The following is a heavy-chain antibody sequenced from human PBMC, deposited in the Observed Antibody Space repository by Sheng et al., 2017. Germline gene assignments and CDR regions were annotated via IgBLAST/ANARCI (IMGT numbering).Heavy chain of an antibody. J-gene: IGHJ4*02. V-gene: IGHV3-30-3*01. CDR1: GFTFSSYA. Sequence: QVQLVESGGGVVQPGRSLRLSCAASGFTFSSYAMHWVRQAPGKGLEWVAVISYDGSNKYYADSVKGRFTISRDNSKNTLYLQMNSLRAEDTAVYYCATALGYGGNSQEDYWGQGTLVTVSS. D-gene: IGHD2-21*02. CDR3: ATALGYGGNSQEDY. CDR2: ISYDGSNK.